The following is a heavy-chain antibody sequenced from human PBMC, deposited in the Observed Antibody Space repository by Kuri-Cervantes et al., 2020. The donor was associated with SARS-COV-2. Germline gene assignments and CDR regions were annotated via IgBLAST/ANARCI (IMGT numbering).Heavy chain of an antibody. CDR3: ARDQSGSYYFGYFDY. J-gene: IGHJ4*02. V-gene: IGHV3-48*02. D-gene: IGHD1-26*01. CDR1: GFTFSSYS. CDR2: ISSSSSTI. Sequence: GGSLRLSCAASGFTFSSYSMNWVRQAPGKGLEWVSYISSSSSTIYYADSVKGRFTISRDNAKNSLYLQMNSLRDEDTAVYYCARDQSGSYYFGYFDYWGQGTLVTVSS.